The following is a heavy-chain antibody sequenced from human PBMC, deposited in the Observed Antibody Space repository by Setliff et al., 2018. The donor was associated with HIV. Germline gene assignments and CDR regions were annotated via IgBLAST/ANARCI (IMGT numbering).Heavy chain of an antibody. Sequence: SETLSLTCTVSGGSISSSSYYWSWIRQPPGKELEWIGYIYSTGDSNYNPSLKSRVTMAVDTSKNQFSLKLTSVTAADTAVYYCARYRRPPYYLDYWGQGTLVTVSS. D-gene: IGHD3-16*02. CDR1: GGSISSSSYY. V-gene: IGHV4-61*05. CDR2: IYSTGDS. CDR3: ARYRRPPYYLDY. J-gene: IGHJ4*02.